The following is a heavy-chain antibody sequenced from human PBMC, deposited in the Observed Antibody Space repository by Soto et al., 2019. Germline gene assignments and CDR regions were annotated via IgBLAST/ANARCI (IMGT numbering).Heavy chain of an antibody. V-gene: IGHV1-2*02. CDR3: TKKGGGPFPFDP. J-gene: IGHJ5*02. D-gene: IGHD3-10*01. Sequence: XSVKVSCNASGYWFSDYYIHWVRQAPGQGLEWMGWISPRSGGTNYAQKFLGRVTITSDTSTNTAYMELTSLRSDDTAVYYCTKKGGGPFPFDPWGQGTRVTVSS. CDR1: GYWFSDYY. CDR2: ISPRSGGT.